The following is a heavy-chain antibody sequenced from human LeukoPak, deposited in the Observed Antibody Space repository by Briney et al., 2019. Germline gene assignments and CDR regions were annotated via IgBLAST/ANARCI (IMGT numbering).Heavy chain of an antibody. CDR2: INQDGSER. CDR1: GFTFSSWW. Sequence: PGGSLRLSCAASGFTFSSWWMSWVRQAPGKGLEWVAHINQDGSERDYVDSVKGRFTISRDNAKNSLYVQMNSLRVEDTAVYYCARGHYGLDVWGKGTTVTVSS. J-gene: IGHJ6*04. V-gene: IGHV3-7*03. CDR3: ARGHYGLDV.